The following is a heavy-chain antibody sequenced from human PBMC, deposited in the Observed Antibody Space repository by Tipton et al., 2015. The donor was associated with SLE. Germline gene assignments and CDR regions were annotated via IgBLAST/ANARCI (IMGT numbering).Heavy chain of an antibody. D-gene: IGHD5-12*01. Sequence: TLSLTCTVSGGSINNYYWSWIRQPPGKGLEWIGYIYYSGSTNYNPSLKSRVTVSVDTSKNQFSLKLTSVTAADTAVYFCARDRSGGGGYVLDSWGQGTLVTVSS. CDR1: GGSINNYY. CDR2: IYYSGST. CDR3: ARDRSGGGGYVLDS. V-gene: IGHV4-59*12. J-gene: IGHJ4*02.